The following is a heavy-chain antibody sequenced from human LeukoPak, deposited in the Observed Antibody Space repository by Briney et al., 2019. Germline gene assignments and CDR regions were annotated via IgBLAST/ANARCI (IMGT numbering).Heavy chain of an antibody. V-gene: IGHV4-30-4*01. CDR3: ARYRGYSGYTFDY. Sequence: SETLSLTCTVSGGSISSGDYYWSWIRQPPGKGLEWIGYIYYSGSTYYNPSLKSRVTISVDTSKNQFSLKLSSVTAADTAVYYCARYRGYSGYTFDYWGQGTLVTVSS. CDR1: GGSISSGDYY. D-gene: IGHD5-12*01. CDR2: IYYSGST. J-gene: IGHJ4*02.